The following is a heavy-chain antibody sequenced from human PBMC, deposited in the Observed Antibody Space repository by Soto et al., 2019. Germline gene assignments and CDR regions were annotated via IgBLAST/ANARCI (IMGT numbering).Heavy chain of an antibody. CDR1: GGTFSSYA. Sequence: QVQLVQSGAEVKKPGSSVKVSCKASGGTFSSYAISWVRQAPGQGLEWMGGIIPSFGTANYAQKFQGRVTITADEATSTAYMELSSVRAEDAAVYYCASLQRGMGTIQDYWGQGTLVTVSS. J-gene: IGHJ4*02. D-gene: IGHD1-1*01. CDR3: ASLQRGMGTIQDY. V-gene: IGHV1-69*12. CDR2: IIPSFGTA.